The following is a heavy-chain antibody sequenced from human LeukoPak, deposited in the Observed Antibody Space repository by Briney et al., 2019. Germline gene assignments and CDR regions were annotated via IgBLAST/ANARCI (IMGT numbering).Heavy chain of an antibody. V-gene: IGHV1-2*06. D-gene: IGHD3-16*01. Sequence: GASVKVSCKASGYTFTGYYMHWVRQAPGQGLEWMGRINPNSGGTNYAQKFQGRVTMTRDTSISTAYMELSRLRSDDTAVYYCARRSRGSGPYFDYWGQGTLVTVSS. CDR3: ARRSRGSGPYFDY. CDR2: INPNSGGT. CDR1: GYTFTGYY. J-gene: IGHJ4*02.